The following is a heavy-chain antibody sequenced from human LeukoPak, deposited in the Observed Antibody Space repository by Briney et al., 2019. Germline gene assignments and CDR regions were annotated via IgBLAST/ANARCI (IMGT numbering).Heavy chain of an antibody. Sequence: PSETLSLSCTVSGDSISSYYWSWIRQPPGKGLEWIGYIYYSGSTNYNPSLKSRVTISVDTSKNQFSLKLSSVTAADTAVYYCARRYCSGGSCSSFDYWGQGTLVTVSS. CDR2: IYYSGST. CDR1: GDSISSYY. V-gene: IGHV4-59*01. D-gene: IGHD2-15*01. J-gene: IGHJ4*02. CDR3: ARRYCSGGSCSSFDY.